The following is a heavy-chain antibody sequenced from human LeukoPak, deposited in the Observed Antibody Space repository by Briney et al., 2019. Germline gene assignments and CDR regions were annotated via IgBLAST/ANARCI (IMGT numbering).Heavy chain of an antibody. CDR1: GGTFSSYA. CDR2: IIPIFGTA. CDR3: ARGDTYCSSTSCLSSPLDY. Sequence: SVKVSCKASGGTFSSYAISWVRQAPGQGLEWMGGIIPIFGTANYAQKFQGRVTITADESTSTAYMELSSLRSDDTAVYYCARGDTYCSSTSCLSSPLDYWGQGTLVTVSS. V-gene: IGHV1-69*13. J-gene: IGHJ4*02. D-gene: IGHD2-2*01.